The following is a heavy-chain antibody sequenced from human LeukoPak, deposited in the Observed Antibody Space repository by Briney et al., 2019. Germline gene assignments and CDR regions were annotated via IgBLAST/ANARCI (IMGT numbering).Heavy chain of an antibody. CDR3: ARDYGVYGSGSSDY. CDR2: MNPNSGNI. Sequence: ASVKVSCKASGYTFTSYDINWVRQATGQGLEWMGWMNPNSGNIGYAQKLQGRVTMTTDTSTSTAYMELRSLRSDDTAVYYCARDYGVYGSGSSDYWGQGTLVTVSS. J-gene: IGHJ4*02. V-gene: IGHV1-8*01. CDR1: GYTFTSYD. D-gene: IGHD3-10*01.